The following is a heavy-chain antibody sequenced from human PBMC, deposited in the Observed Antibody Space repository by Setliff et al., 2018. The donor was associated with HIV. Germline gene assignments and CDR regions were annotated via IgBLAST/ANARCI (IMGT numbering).Heavy chain of an antibody. Sequence: ASVKVSCKASGYSFTNHAVHWVRQAPGQRLEWMGWIKVGSGNTQYSEEFQGRVTITRDTSATTAYMELSSLTSEDTAVYYCARDGCSGQSCYLYNWFDPWGQGTLVTVSS. D-gene: IGHD2-15*01. CDR2: IKVGSGNT. V-gene: IGHV1-3*01. CDR3: ARDGCSGQSCYLYNWFDP. CDR1: GYSFTNHA. J-gene: IGHJ5*02.